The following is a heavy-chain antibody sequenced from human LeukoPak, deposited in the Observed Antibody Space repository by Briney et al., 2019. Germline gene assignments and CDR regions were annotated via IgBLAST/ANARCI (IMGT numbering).Heavy chain of an antibody. Sequence: GASVKVSCKASGYTFTGYYIHWVRQAPGHGLEWMGWINPNSGGTNYAQKFQGGVTMTRDTSISTAYMELTRLRSDDTAVYYCARDSPHLPPSAFDIWGQGTMVTVSS. J-gene: IGHJ3*02. CDR2: INPNSGGT. CDR1: GYTFTGYY. V-gene: IGHV1-2*02. CDR3: ARDSPHLPPSAFDI.